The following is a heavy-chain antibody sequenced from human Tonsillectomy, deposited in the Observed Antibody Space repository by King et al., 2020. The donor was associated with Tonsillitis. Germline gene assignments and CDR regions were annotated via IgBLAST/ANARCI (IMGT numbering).Heavy chain of an antibody. Sequence: VQLVESGGGLVQPGRSLRLSCTASGFTFGDYAMSWVRQAPGKGLEWVGFIRSKAYGGTTEYAASVKGRFTISRDDSKSIAYLQMNSLKTEDTALYYCTRDFRWFLGQIFGVVLSEFYDMDVWGKGTTVTVSS. D-gene: IGHD3-3*01. CDR1: GFTFGDYA. J-gene: IGHJ6*03. V-gene: IGHV3-49*04. CDR2: IRSKAYGGTT. CDR3: TRDFRWFLGQIFGVVLSEFYDMDV.